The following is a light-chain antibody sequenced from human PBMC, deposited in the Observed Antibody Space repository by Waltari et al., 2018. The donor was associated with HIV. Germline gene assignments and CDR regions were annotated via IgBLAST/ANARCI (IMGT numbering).Light chain of an antibody. J-gene: IGKJ2*01. CDR3: QQYNNWPRT. CDR1: QSVSSN. Sequence: EIVMTQSPVTRSVSSGARATLSCRASQSVSSNLAWYQQKPGQAPRLLIDGASTRATCIPARYSGSGSGTEFTLTISSLQSEDFACYYCQQYNNWPRTFGQGTKLAIK. CDR2: GAS. V-gene: IGKV3-15*01.